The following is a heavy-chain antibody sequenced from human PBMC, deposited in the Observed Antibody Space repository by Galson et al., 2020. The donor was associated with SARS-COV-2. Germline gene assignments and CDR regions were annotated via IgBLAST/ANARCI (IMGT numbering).Heavy chain of an antibody. CDR3: ASFDIVVVPAAKYYYGMDV. CDR2: IIPIFGTA. J-gene: IGHJ6*02. CDR1: GGTFSSYA. D-gene: IGHD2-2*01. Sequence: SVKVSCKASGGTFSSYAISWVRQAPGQGLEWMGGIIPIFGTANYAQKFQGRVTITADESTSTAYMELSSLRSEDTAVYYCASFDIVVVPAAKYYYGMDVWGQGTTVTVSS. V-gene: IGHV1-69*13.